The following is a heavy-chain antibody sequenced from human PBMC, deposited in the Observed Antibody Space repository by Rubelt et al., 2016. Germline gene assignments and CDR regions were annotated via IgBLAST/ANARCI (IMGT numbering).Heavy chain of an antibody. CDR2: INSDGSST. D-gene: IGHD3-22*01. CDR3: AKPYYYDSSPFDY. V-gene: IGHV3-74*01. Sequence: RRAVWVSRINSDGSSTSYADSVKGRFTISRDNSKNTLYLQMNSLRAEDTAVYYCAKPYYYDSSPFDYWGQGTLVTVSS. J-gene: IGHJ4*02.